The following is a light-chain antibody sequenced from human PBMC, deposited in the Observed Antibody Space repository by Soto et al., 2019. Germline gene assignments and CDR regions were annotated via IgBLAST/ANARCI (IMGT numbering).Light chain of an antibody. CDR2: NDN. V-gene: IGLV1-44*01. Sequence: QSVLTQPPSASGSPGQRVTISCSGTNSNIGRNTVDWYQQLPGTAPKLLIFNDNQRPAGVPDRFAASKSGTSASLAISGLQSEDETDYYCAVWDDRLNGVIFGGGTKLTVL. J-gene: IGLJ2*01. CDR1: NSNIGRNT. CDR3: AVWDDRLNGVI.